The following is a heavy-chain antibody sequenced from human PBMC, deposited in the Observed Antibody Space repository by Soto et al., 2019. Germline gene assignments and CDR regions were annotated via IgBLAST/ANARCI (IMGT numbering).Heavy chain of an antibody. CDR2: TNSDGSDT. CDR3: ARDRGWSLFDY. CDR1: GFTFSSYW. D-gene: IGHD6-19*01. Sequence: PGGSLRLSCAASGFTFSSYWMYWVRQAPGKGLVWVSRTNSDGSDTSYADSAKGRFTISRDNAKNTLYLQMNSLRAEDTAVYYCARDRGWSLFDYWGQGTLVTVSS. V-gene: IGHV3-74*01. J-gene: IGHJ4*02.